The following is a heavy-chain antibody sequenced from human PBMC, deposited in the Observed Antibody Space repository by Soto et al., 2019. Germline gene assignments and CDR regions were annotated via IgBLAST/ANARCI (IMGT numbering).Heavy chain of an antibody. CDR1: GGTFSSYT. CDR2: IIPILGIA. D-gene: IGHD4-17*01. CDR3: ATLYGDQRRDY. V-gene: IGHV1-69*02. J-gene: IGHJ4*02. Sequence: GASVKVSCKASGGTFSSYTISWVRQAPGQGLEWMGRIIPILGIANYAQKFQGRVTITADKSTSTAYMELSSLRSEDTVVYYCATLYGDQRRDYWGQGTLVTVSS.